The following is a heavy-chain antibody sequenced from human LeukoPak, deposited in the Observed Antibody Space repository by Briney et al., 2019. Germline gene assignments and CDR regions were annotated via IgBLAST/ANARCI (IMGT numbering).Heavy chain of an antibody. CDR1: GFTFSSYA. D-gene: IGHD6-19*01. V-gene: IGHV3-23*01. J-gene: IGHJ4*02. Sequence: GGSLRLSCAASGFTFSSYAMRWVRQAPGKGLEWVSAISGSGGSTYYADSVKGRFTISRDNSKNTLYLQMNSLRAEDTAVYYCAKDGSGWYGYYLDYWGQGTLVTVSS. CDR3: AKDGSGWYGYYLDY. CDR2: ISGSGGST.